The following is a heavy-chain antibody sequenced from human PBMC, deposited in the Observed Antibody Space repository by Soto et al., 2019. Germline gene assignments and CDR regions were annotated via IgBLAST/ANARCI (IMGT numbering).Heavy chain of an antibody. V-gene: IGHV3-30-3*01. CDR2: ISYDGSNK. J-gene: IGHJ6*02. CDR3: ARDNADDNSWQYYYGMDV. Sequence: GGSLRLSCAASGFTFSSYAMHWVRQAPGKGLEWVAVISYDGSNKYYADSVKGRFTISRDNSKNTLYLQMNSLRAEDTAVYYCARDNADDNSWQYYYGMDVWGQGTMVTVSS. D-gene: IGHD6-13*01. CDR1: GFTFSSYA.